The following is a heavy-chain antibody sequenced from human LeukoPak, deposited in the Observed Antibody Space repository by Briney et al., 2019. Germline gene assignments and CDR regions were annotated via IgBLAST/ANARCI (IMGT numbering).Heavy chain of an antibody. CDR2: IYHSGST. D-gene: IGHD3-3*01. V-gene: IGHV4-4*02. J-gene: IGHJ4*02. CDR1: GGSISSSNW. CDR3: ARERRDFWSGYYMYYFDY. Sequence: SETLSLTCAVSGGSISSSNWWSWIRQPPGKGLEWIGEIYHSGSTNYNPSLKSRVTISVDTSKKHFSLKLRSVTAADTAIYYCARERRDFWSGYYMYYFDYWGQGTLVTVSS.